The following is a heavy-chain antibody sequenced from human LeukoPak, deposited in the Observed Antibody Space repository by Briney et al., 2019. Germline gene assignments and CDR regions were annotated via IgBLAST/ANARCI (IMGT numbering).Heavy chain of an antibody. CDR2: IWYDGSNK. Sequence: GGSLRLSCAASGFTFSSYGMHWVRQAPGKGLEWVAVIWYDGSNKYYADSVKGRFTISRDNSKNTLYLQMSSLRAEDTAVYYCARDMMDTAMVVYLHYGMDVWGQGTTVTVSS. J-gene: IGHJ6*02. CDR3: ARDMMDTAMVVYLHYGMDV. V-gene: IGHV3-33*01. D-gene: IGHD5-18*01. CDR1: GFTFSSYG.